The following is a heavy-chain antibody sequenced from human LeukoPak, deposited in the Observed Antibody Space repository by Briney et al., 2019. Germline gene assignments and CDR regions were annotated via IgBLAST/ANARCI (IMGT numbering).Heavy chain of an antibody. D-gene: IGHD1-26*01. CDR2: MNPNSGNT. Sequence: ASVKVSCEASGYTFTSYDINWVRQATGQGLEWMGWMNPNSGNTGYAQKFQGRVTMTRNTSISTAYMELSSLRSEDTAVYYCARGQWEVEGYYFDYWGQGTLVTVSS. CDR1: GYTFTSYD. J-gene: IGHJ4*02. V-gene: IGHV1-8*01. CDR3: ARGQWEVEGYYFDY.